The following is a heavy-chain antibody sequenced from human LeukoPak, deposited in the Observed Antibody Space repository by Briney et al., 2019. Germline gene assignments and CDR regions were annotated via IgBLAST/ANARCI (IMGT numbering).Heavy chain of an antibody. D-gene: IGHD2-15*01. J-gene: IGHJ3*02. V-gene: IGHV1-8*02. CDR2: MNPNSGNT. CDR3: ARGLLVVEAFDI. CDR1: GYTFTSYY. Sequence: ASVKVSCKASGYTFTSYYMHWVRQAPGQGLEWMGWMNPNSGNTGYAQKFQGRVTMTRNTSISTAYMELSSLRSEDTAVYYCARGLLVVEAFDIWGQGTMVTVSS.